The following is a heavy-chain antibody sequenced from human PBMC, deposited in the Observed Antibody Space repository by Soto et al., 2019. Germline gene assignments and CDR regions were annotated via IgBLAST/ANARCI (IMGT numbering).Heavy chain of an antibody. CDR2: IYYSGST. D-gene: IGHD6-13*01. Sequence: PSETLSLTCTVSGGSISSSSYYWGWIRQPPGKGLEWIGSIYYSGSTYYNPSLKSRVTISVDTSKNQFSLKLSSVTAADTAVYYCARRTIAAAGDSWFDPWGQGTLVTVSS. CDR3: ARRTIAAAGDSWFDP. J-gene: IGHJ5*02. V-gene: IGHV4-39*01. CDR1: GGSISSSSYY.